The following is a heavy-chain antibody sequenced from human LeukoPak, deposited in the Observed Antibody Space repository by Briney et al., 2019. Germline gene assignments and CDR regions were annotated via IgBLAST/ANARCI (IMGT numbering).Heavy chain of an antibody. CDR2: IYPGDSDT. J-gene: IGHJ1*01. D-gene: IGHD3-22*01. Sequence: GESLKISCKGSGYSFTSYWIGLVRQMPGKGLEWMGSIYPGDSDTRYSPSFQAQVTISADKSISTAYLQWSSLKASDTAMYYCAGHAPYYYDSSGFQHWGQGTLVTVSS. CDR3: AGHAPYYYDSSGFQH. V-gene: IGHV5-51*01. CDR1: GYSFTSYW.